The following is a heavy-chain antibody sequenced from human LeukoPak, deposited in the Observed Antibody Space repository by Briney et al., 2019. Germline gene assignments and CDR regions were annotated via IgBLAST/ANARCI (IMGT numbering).Heavy chain of an antibody. Sequence: PGGSLRLSCAASGFTFSSYWMSWVRQAPGKGLEWVANIKQDGSEKYYVDSVKGRFTISRDNAKNSLYLQMNSLRAEDTAVYYCATGRYYYDSSGYPPFDYWGQGTLVTVSS. V-gene: IGHV3-7*01. D-gene: IGHD3-22*01. CDR1: GFTFSSYW. CDR3: ATGRYYYDSSGYPPFDY. CDR2: IKQDGSEK. J-gene: IGHJ4*02.